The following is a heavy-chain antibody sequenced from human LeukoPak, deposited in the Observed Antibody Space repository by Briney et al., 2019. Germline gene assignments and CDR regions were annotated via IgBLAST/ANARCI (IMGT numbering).Heavy chain of an antibody. J-gene: IGHJ5*02. CDR3: AKESYSSSRNWVDP. CDR2: ISGSGGST. CDR1: GFTFSSYA. V-gene: IGHV3-23*01. D-gene: IGHD6-13*01. Sequence: GGSLRLSCAASGFTFSSYAMRWVRQAPGKGLEWVSAISGSGGSTYYADSVKGRFTISRDNSKNTLSLQMNSLRAEDTAVYYCAKESYSSSRNWVDPWGQGTLVTVSS.